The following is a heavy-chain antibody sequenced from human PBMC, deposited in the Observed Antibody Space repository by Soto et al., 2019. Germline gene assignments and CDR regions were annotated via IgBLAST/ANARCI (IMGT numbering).Heavy chain of an antibody. J-gene: IGHJ5*02. D-gene: IGHD3-3*01. CDR2: ISSSSSYI. CDR1: GFTFSSYS. Sequence: EVQLVESGGGLVKPGGSLRLSWAASGFTFSSYSMNWVRQAPGKGLEWVSSISSSSSYIYYADSVKGRFTISRDNAKNSRYLQMNSLRAEDTAVYYCAREPLRYYDFWSRSRDNWFDPWSQGTLVTVSS. CDR3: AREPLRYYDFWSRSRDNWFDP. V-gene: IGHV3-21*01.